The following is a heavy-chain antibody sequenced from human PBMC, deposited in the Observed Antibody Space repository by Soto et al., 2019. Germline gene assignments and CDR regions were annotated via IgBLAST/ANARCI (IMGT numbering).Heavy chain of an antibody. Sequence: ASVKVSCKASGYTFTGYAIHWVRQAPGQRLEWMGWINGGNGDTKYSQKFQGRVTISRDTSASTAYMELTSLGSEDTAVYHCARGYCSSTSCQYYFDFWGQGALVTVSS. CDR1: GYTFTGYA. J-gene: IGHJ4*02. V-gene: IGHV1-3*01. D-gene: IGHD2-2*01. CDR3: ARGYCSSTSCQYYFDF. CDR2: INGGNGDT.